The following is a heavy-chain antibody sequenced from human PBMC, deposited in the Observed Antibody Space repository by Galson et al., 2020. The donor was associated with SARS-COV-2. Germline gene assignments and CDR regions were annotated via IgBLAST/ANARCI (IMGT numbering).Heavy chain of an antibody. Sequence: ETSETLSLTCTVSGGSVSSSRSYWGWIGQHPGKGLEWIRRTYYSGSTYYNPSFKSRVTISVDTSKNQFSLKLSSVTDADTAVYYCARYSLSYYYYGMDVWGQGTTVTVSS. D-gene: IGHD2-15*01. CDR2: TYYSGST. V-gene: IGHV4-39*01. CDR3: ARYSLSYYYYGMDV. J-gene: IGHJ6*02. CDR1: GGSVSSSRSY.